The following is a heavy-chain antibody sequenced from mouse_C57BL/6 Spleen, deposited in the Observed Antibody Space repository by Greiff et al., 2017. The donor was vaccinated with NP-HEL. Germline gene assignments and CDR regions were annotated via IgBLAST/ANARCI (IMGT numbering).Heavy chain of an antibody. Sequence: QVQLQQSGPGLVQPSQSLSITCTVSGFSLTSYGVHWVRQSPGTGLEWLGVIWSGGSTDYNADFISRLSISKDNSKGQVFFRMNRLQADDTSIYYCARAPLYRLRALDDWGQGTSVTVSS. CDR1: GFSLTSYG. J-gene: IGHJ4*01. D-gene: IGHD1-1*01. V-gene: IGHV2-2*01. CDR3: ARAPLYRLRALDD. CDR2: IWSGGST.